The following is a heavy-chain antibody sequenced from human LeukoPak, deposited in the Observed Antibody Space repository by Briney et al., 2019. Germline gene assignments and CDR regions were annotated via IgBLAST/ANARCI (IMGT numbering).Heavy chain of an antibody. CDR1: GFTFSSYS. D-gene: IGHD2-2*01. CDR3: ARETDSTLFDY. V-gene: IGHV3-7*01. Sequence: GGSLRLSCAASGFTFSSYSMNWVRQAPGKGLEWVANIKQDGSEKYYVDSVKGRFTISRDNAKNSLYLQMNSLRAEDTAIYYCARETDSTLFDYWGQGTVVTVSS. CDR2: IKQDGSEK. J-gene: IGHJ4*02.